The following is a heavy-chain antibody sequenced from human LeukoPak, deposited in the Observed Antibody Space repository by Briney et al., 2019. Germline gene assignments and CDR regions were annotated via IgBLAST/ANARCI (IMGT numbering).Heavy chain of an antibody. V-gene: IGHV4-39*07. CDR2: IYYSGST. CDR3: ARDLAVLGYFHFDY. CDR1: GGSISSSSYF. J-gene: IGHJ4*02. D-gene: IGHD3-22*01. Sequence: SETLSPTCTVSGGSISSSSYFWGWIRQPPGKGLEWIGSIYYSGSTYYNPSLKSRVTLSVDTSKNQFSLKLSSVTAADTAVYYCARDLAVLGYFHFDYWGQGTLVTVSS.